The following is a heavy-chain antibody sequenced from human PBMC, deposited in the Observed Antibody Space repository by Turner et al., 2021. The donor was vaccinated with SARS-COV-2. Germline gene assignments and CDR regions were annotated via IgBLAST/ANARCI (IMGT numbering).Heavy chain of an antibody. D-gene: IGHD2-2*02. CDR3: ARGRGYCSSTSCYTNDAFDI. CDR1: GFTFSSYD. Sequence: EVQLVESGGGLVQPGGSLRLSCAASGFTFSSYDMHWVRKATGKGLEWVSGSGTAGDPYYPGSVKGRFTISRENAKNSLYLQMNSLRAGDTAVYYCARGRGYCSSTSCYTNDAFDIWGQGTMVTISS. V-gene: IGHV3-13*05. J-gene: IGHJ3*02. CDR2: SGTAGDP.